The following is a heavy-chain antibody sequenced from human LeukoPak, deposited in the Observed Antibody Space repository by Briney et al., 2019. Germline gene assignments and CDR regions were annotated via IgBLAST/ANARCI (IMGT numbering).Heavy chain of an antibody. Sequence: GGSLRLSCAASGFTFSSYGMHWVRQAPGKGLEWVAFIRYDGSNKYYADSVKGRFTISRDNSKNTLYLQMNSLRAEDTAVYYCAKTTSRIAAASPLDVWGKGTTVTVSS. CDR2: IRYDGSNK. V-gene: IGHV3-30*02. J-gene: IGHJ6*04. CDR1: GFTFSSYG. CDR3: AKTTSRIAAASPLDV. D-gene: IGHD6-13*01.